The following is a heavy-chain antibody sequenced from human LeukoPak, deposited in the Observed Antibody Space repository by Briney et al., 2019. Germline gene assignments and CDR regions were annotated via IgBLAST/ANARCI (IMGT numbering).Heavy chain of an antibody. D-gene: IGHD1-26*01. J-gene: IGHJ3*01. CDR2: ITANGGRT. Sequence: GGSLRLSCAASGFTFSSYAMHWVRQAPGKGLEYVSAITANGGRTYYANSVKGRFTISRDNSKNTLYLQMGSLRPEDMAVYYCARDLVVGATAFDFWGQGTLVTVFS. V-gene: IGHV3-64*01. CDR1: GFTFSSYA. CDR3: ARDLVVGATAFDF.